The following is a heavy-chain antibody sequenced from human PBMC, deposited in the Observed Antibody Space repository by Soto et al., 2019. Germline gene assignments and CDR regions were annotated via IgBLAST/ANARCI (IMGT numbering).Heavy chain of an antibody. Sequence: ASVKVSCKASGGTFSIYYMHWVLQAPGQGLEWMGIINPSGGSTSYAQKFQGRVTMTRDTSTSTVYMELSSLRSEDTAVYYCAIGVSVARMFWFDFWGQGTLVIVSS. CDR3: AIGVSVARMFWFDF. CDR2: INPSGGST. CDR1: GGTFSIYY. J-gene: IGHJ4*02. D-gene: IGHD6-19*01. V-gene: IGHV1-46*03.